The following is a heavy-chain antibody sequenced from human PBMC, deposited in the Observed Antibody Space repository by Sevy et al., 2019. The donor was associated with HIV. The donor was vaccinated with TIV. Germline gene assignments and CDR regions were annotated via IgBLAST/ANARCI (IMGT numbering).Heavy chain of an antibody. V-gene: IGHV3-30*03. CDR2: ISYDGSNK. CDR1: GFTFSSYG. J-gene: IGHJ4*02. Sequence: GGCLRLSWAASGFTFSSYGMHWVRQAPGKGLEWVAVISYDGSNKYYADSVKGRFTISIDNSKNTLYLQMNSLRAEDTAVYYCATGTEFFDYWGQGTLVTVSS. D-gene: IGHD3-10*01. CDR3: ATGTEFFDY.